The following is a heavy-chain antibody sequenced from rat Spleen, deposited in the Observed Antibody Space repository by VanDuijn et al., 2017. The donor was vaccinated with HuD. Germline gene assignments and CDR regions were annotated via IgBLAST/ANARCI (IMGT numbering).Heavy chain of an antibody. CDR3: TVLQWDY. V-gene: IGHV2-13*01. CDR2: IWGVGNS. CDR1: GFSLSNYG. D-gene: IGHD1-1*01. J-gene: IGHJ2*01. Sequence: QVLLQESGPGLVQPSQTLSLTCTVSGFSLSNYGVIWVRQPPGKGLDWMGVIWGVGNSNYNSALKSRRSISRDTSKSQVFLKMDSLQTEDTAIYFCTVLQWDYWGQGVMVTVSS.